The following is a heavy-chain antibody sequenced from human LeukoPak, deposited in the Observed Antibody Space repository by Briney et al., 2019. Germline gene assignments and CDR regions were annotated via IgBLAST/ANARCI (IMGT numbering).Heavy chain of an antibody. Sequence: GRSLRLSCAASGFTFSSYSMNWVRQAPGKGLEWVSSISSSSSYIYYADSVKGRFTISRDNSKNTLYLQMNSLRAEDTAVYYCARDPRRFVVVVAATFDYWGQGTLVTVSS. CDR2: ISSSSSYI. D-gene: IGHD2-15*01. J-gene: IGHJ4*02. V-gene: IGHV3-21*01. CDR1: GFTFSSYS. CDR3: ARDPRRFVVVVAATFDY.